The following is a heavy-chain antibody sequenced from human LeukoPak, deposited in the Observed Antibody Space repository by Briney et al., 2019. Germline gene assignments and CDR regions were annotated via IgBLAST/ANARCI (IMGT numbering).Heavy chain of an antibody. J-gene: IGHJ4*02. V-gene: IGHV3-74*01. CDR1: GFTFSSYW. CDR3: ARAVDIVATDY. D-gene: IGHD5-12*01. Sequence: GGSLRLSCAASGFTFSSYWMHWVRQAPGKGLVWVSRINSDGSSTSYADSVKGRFTIHRDNAKNTLYLQMNSLRAEDTAVYYCARAVDIVATDYWGQGTLVTVSS. CDR2: INSDGSST.